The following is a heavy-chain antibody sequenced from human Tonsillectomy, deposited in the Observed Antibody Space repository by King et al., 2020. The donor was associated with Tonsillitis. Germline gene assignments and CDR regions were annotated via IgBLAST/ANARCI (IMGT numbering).Heavy chain of an antibody. CDR3: ARGYSTTSFDF. D-gene: IGHD1-26*01. CDR1: GYTFTSYY. CDR2: INPATGTT. J-gene: IGHJ4*02. Sequence: QLVQSGAEVKKPGASVKVSCKASGYTFTSYYVHWVRQAPGQGLQWMGIINPATGTTTYAQKFQGRVTMTGDTSTTTVYMELSSLRSEDTAVFYCARGYSTTSFDFWGQGTLVTVSS. V-gene: IGHV1-46*03.